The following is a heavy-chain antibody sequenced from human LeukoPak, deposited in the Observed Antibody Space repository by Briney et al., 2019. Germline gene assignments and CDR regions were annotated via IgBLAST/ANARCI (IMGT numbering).Heavy chain of an antibody. CDR1: GGSISSGGYY. CDR2: IYHSGST. J-gene: IGHJ3*02. Sequence: PSETLSLTCTVSGGSISSGGYYWSWIRQPPGKGLEWIGYIYHSGSTYYNPSLKSRVTISVDRSKNQFSLKLSSVTAADTAVYYCARANNWNYQGAFDIWGQGTMVTVSS. D-gene: IGHD1-7*01. CDR3: ARANNWNYQGAFDI. V-gene: IGHV4-30-2*01.